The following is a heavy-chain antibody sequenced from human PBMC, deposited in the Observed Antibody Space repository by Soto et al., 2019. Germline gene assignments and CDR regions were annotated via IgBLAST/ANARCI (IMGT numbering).Heavy chain of an antibody. Sequence: QLQLQESGPGLVKPSETLSLTCTVSGDPVTISDYYWGWIRQPPGKGLEWIGSIHYSGSTYYNPSLKSRVTISGDTSKKQFSLKLTSVTAADAALYYCAAHDSGGYYAEYWGQGTLVTVSA. CDR1: GDPVTISDYY. CDR2: IHYSGST. D-gene: IGHD3-22*01. CDR3: AAHDSGGYYAEY. V-gene: IGHV4-39*01. J-gene: IGHJ4*02.